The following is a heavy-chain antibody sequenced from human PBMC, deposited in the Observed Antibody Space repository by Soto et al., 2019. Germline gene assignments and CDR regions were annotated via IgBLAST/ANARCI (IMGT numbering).Heavy chain of an antibody. CDR3: AKDTIAVAPTFDY. CDR2: ISYDGSNK. V-gene: IGHV3-30*18. Sequence: GGSLRLSCAASGFTFSSYGMHWVRQAPGKGLEWVAVISYDGSNKYYADSVKGRFTISRDNSKNTLYPQMNSLRAEDTAVYYCAKDTIAVAPTFDYWGQGTLVTVSS. J-gene: IGHJ4*02. D-gene: IGHD6-19*01. CDR1: GFTFSSYG.